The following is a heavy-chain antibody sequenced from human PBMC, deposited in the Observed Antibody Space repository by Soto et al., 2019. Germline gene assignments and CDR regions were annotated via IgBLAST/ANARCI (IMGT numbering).Heavy chain of an antibody. J-gene: IGHJ6*02. CDR2: IYYSGST. CDR3: ARAELNSSSWYSVYYYGMDV. Sequence: PSETLSLTCTVSGGSISSGDYYWSWIRQPPGKGLEWIGYIYYSGSTYYNPSLKSRVTISVDTSKNQFSLKLSSVTAADTAVYYCARAELNSSSWYSVYYYGMDVWGQGTTVTVSS. V-gene: IGHV4-30-4*01. D-gene: IGHD6-13*01. CDR1: GGSISSGDYY.